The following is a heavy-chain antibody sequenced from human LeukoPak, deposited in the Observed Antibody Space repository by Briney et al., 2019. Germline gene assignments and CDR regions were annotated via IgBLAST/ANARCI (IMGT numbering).Heavy chain of an antibody. CDR1: GGSISSGDYY. CDR3: ARDRGYQLAHAFDI. CDR2: IYYSGST. D-gene: IGHD2-2*01. Sequence: PSQTLSLTCTVSGGSISSGDYYWSWIRQPPGKGLEWIGYIYYSGSTYYNPSLKSRVTISVDTSKNQFSLKLSSVTAADTAVYYCARDRGYQLAHAFDIWGQGTMVTVSS. V-gene: IGHV4-30-4*08. J-gene: IGHJ3*02.